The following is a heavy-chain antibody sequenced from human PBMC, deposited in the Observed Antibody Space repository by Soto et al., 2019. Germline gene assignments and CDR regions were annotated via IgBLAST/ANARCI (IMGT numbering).Heavy chain of an antibody. V-gene: IGHV3-30*03. CDR1: GFNFGFFG. D-gene: IGHD3-10*01. Sequence: QIQLVESGGDVGQPGRSLRLSCAASGFNFGFFGMHWVRQAPGKGLEWVAFISGDGINTHYADSVRGRFTLSRDYSKKTMYLQMDTLREDDTALYYCARGNLSFDFDSWGQGTLVTVSS. CDR3: ARGNLSFDFDS. J-gene: IGHJ4*02. CDR2: ISGDGINT.